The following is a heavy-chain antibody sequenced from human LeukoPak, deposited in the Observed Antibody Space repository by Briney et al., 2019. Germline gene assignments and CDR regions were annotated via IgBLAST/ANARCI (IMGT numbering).Heavy chain of an antibody. V-gene: IGHV4-34*01. CDR3: ARGYASFYDFWSGYPNLVFDY. CDR2: INHSGST. J-gene: IGHJ4*02. D-gene: IGHD3-3*01. CDR1: GGSFSGYY. Sequence: SETLSLTCAVYGGSFSGYYWSWIRQPPGKGLEWIGEINHSGSTNYNPSLKSRVTISVDTSKNQFSLKLSSVTAADTAVYYCARGYASFYDFWSGYPNLVFDYWGQETLVTVSS.